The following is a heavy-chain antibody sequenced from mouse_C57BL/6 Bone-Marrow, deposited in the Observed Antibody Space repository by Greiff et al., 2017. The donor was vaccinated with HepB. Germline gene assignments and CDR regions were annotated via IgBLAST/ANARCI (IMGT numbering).Heavy chain of an antibody. CDR3: ARFYGSSPYAMDY. CDR2: IYPGSGST. CDR1: GYTFTSYW. Sequence: VQLQQPGAELVKPGASVKMSCKASGYTFTSYWITWVKQRPGQGLEWIGDIYPGSGSTNYNEKFKSKATLTVDTSSSKAYMQLSSLTSEDSAVYYCARFYGSSPYAMDYWGQGTSVTVSS. J-gene: IGHJ4*01. D-gene: IGHD1-1*01. V-gene: IGHV1-55*01.